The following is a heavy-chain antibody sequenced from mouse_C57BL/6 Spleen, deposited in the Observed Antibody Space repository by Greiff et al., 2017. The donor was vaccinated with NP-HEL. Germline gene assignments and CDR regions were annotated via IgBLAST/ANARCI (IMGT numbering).Heavy chain of an antibody. CDR2: INPSSGYT. CDR1: GYTFTSYT. Sequence: VQLQESGAELARPGASVKMSCKASGYTFTSYTMHWVKQRPGQGLEWIGYINPSSGYTKYNQKFKDKATLTADKSSSTAYMQLISLTSEDSAVYYCARDYYGSSGYFDVWGTGTTVTVSS. V-gene: IGHV1-4*01. D-gene: IGHD1-1*01. CDR3: ARDYYGSSGYFDV. J-gene: IGHJ1*03.